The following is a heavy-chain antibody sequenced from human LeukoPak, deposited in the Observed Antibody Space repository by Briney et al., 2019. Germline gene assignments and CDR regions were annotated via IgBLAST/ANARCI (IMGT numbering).Heavy chain of an antibody. CDR2: IYYSGST. V-gene: IGHV4-39*07. D-gene: IGHD1-26*01. J-gene: IGHJ4*02. Sequence: PSETLSLTCTVSGGSISSYYWSWIRQPPGKGLEWIGSIYYSGSTYYNPSLKSRVTISVDTSKNQFSLKLSSVTAADTAVYYCARDPVGARSVDYWGQGTLVTVSS. CDR1: GGSISSYY. CDR3: ARDPVGARSVDY.